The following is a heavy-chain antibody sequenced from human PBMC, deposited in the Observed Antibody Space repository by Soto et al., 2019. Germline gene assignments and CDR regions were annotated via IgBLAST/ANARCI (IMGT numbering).Heavy chain of an antibody. CDR1: GGSVHNYY. CDR2: IYPGGKT. J-gene: IGHJ5*02. CDR3: ARGPYCGTDCYFSS. Sequence: QVQLQESGPGLVKPSETLSLSCTVSGGSVHNYYWSWIRQPAGKGLEWIRRIYPGGKTNDNSSLKSSVLMSVDTAKNQYSLNLSFVSAADTAVYYCARGPYCGTDCYFSSWGQGTLVIVSS. V-gene: IGHV4-4*07. D-gene: IGHD2-21*02.